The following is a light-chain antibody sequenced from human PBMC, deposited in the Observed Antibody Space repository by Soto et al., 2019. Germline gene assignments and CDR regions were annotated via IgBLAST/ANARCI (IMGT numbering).Light chain of an antibody. J-gene: IGLJ1*01. V-gene: IGLV1-40*01. CDR2: DNT. CDR3: QSYDNSLRGYV. CDR1: NSNLGAGYD. Sequence: QSVLTQPPSVSGAPGQRVSISCTGSNSNLGAGYDVQWYQHLPGTAATLLIYDNTNRPSGVPDRFSGSKAGTSASLAISTLQSEDEADYYCQSYDNSLRGYVFGPGTKVTVL.